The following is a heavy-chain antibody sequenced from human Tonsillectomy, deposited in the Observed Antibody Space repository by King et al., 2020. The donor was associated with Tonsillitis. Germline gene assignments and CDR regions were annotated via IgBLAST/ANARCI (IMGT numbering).Heavy chain of an antibody. D-gene: IGHD3-9*01. CDR2: ISGSGGSI. CDR1: GFTFSSYA. V-gene: IGHV3-23*04. J-gene: IGHJ4*02. CDR3: AKEYYDILTGYYARPFDY. Sequence: VQLVESGGGLVQPGGSLRLSCAASGFTFSSYAMSWVRQAPGKGLEWVSAISGSGGSIYYADSVKGRFTISRDNSKNTLYLQVNSLRAEETAVYYCAKEYYDILTGYYARPFDYWGQGTLVTVSS.